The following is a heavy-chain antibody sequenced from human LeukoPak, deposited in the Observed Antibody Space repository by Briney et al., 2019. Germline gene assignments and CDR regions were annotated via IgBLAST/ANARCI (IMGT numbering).Heavy chain of an antibody. V-gene: IGHV4-30-4*01. D-gene: IGHD3-22*01. CDR1: GGSISSGDYY. CDR3: ARTDSSGYYYPDY. Sequence: SETLSLTCTVSGGSISSGDYYWGWSRQPPGRGLQWIGYIYSSGTTYDNPSLKSRVTISVDTSKNQFSLKLSSVTAADTAVYYCARTDSSGYYYPDYWGQGTLVTVSS. CDR2: IYSSGTT. J-gene: IGHJ4*02.